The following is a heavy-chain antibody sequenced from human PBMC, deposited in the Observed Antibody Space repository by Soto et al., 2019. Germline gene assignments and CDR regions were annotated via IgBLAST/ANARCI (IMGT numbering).Heavy chain of an antibody. D-gene: IGHD6-19*01. V-gene: IGHV3-11*01. J-gene: IGHJ4*02. CDR1: GFRFSDYY. CDR2: ISHSVITT. CDR3: ARVSRYSSGYYVFYSFDD. Sequence: GGSLRLSCAASGFRFSDYYMAWIRQAPGKGLEWVSYISHSVITTYYADSARGRFTISRDNAKTSLFLQMNSLRVEDTAVYYCARVSRYSSGYYVFYSFDDWGQGTLVTVSS.